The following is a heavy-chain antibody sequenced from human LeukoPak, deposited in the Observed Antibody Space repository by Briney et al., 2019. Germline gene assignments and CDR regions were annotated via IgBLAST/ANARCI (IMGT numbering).Heavy chain of an antibody. CDR2: ISNSSSYI. V-gene: IGHV3-21*01. J-gene: IGHJ4*02. D-gene: IGHD3-3*01. Sequence: GGSLRLSCAASGFTFSSYSMNWVRQAPGKGLEWVSSISNSSSYIYYADSVKGRFTISRDNAKNSLYLQMNSLRAEDTAVYYCATAAGSGCSVFDYWGQGTLVTVSS. CDR1: GFTFSSYS. CDR3: ATAAGSGCSVFDY.